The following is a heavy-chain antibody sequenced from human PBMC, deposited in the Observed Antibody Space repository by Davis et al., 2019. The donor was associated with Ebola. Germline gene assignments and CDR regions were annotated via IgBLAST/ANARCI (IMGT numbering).Heavy chain of an antibody. D-gene: IGHD6-13*01. CDR2: INDGNGNT. CDR1: GYTFTSYA. Sequence: ASVKVSCKASGYTFTSYAMHWVRQAPGQRLEWMGWINDGNGNTKYSQKFQGRVTITRDTSASTAYMELSSLRSEDTAVYYCARELKLGLDYWGQGTLVTVSS. J-gene: IGHJ4*02. CDR3: ARELKLGLDY. V-gene: IGHV1-3*01.